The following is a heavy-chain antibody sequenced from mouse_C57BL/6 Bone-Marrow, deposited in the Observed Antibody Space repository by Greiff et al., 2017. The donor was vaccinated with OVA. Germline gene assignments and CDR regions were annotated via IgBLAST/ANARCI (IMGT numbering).Heavy chain of an antibody. CDR1: GYAFTNYL. CDR2: INPGSGGT. CDR3: ARYPMGLRRRGFDY. J-gene: IGHJ2*01. V-gene: IGHV1-54*01. Sequence: QVQLQQSGAELVRPGTSVKVSCKASGYAFTNYLIEWVKQRPGQGLEWIGVINPGSGGTNYNEKFKGKATLTADKSSSTAYMQLSSLTSEDSAVYFCARYPMGLRRRGFDYWGQGNTLTVSS. D-gene: IGHD2-4*01.